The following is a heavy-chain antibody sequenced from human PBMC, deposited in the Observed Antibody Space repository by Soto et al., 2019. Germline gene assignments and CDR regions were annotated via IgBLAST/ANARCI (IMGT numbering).Heavy chain of an antibody. CDR1: GGTFSSYA. D-gene: IGHD1-1*01. CDR3: GRDRGGGKNWNDAFDI. Sequence: QVQLVQSGAEVKKPGSSVKVSCKASGGTFSSYAISWVRQAPGQGLEWMGGIIPIFGTANYAQKFQGRVTLTADESTSTADMELRSLRAEDRAVYYRGRDRGGGKNWNDAFDIWGQGTMVTVSS. J-gene: IGHJ3*02. V-gene: IGHV1-69*01. CDR2: IIPIFGTA.